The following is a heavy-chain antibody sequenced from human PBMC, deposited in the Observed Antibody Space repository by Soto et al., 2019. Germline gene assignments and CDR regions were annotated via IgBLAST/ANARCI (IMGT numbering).Heavy chain of an antibody. J-gene: IGHJ4*02. Sequence: SETLSLTCTVSGGSISSADYYWTWIRQPPGKGLEWIGYIYYTGATYYNPSLGSRVTISVDTSNNQFSLKLTSVTVADTAVYYCARVADFWTGYYFDYWGQGTLVTVS. CDR1: GGSISSADYY. CDR2: IYYTGAT. D-gene: IGHD3-3*01. V-gene: IGHV4-30-4*01. CDR3: ARVADFWTGYYFDY.